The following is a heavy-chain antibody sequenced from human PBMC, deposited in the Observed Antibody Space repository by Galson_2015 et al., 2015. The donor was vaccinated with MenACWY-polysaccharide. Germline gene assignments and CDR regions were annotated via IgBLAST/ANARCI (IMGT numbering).Heavy chain of an antibody. Sequence: TLSLSCTVSGASITSGEYFWSWSREHGGEGLEWIASISYDGCTYYNPYLKSRVTISVDTPKNQFSLKLNSVTDADTAVYYCARGGRAVSNRNWFDPWGQGTLVTVSS. J-gene: IGHJ5*02. CDR1: GASITSGEYF. CDR3: ARGGRAVSNRNWFDP. CDR2: ISYDGCT. D-gene: IGHD3-16*01. V-gene: IGHV4-31*03.